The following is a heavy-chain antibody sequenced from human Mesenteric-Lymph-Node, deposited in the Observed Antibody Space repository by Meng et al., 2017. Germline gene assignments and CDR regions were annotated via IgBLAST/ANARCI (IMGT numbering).Heavy chain of an antibody. D-gene: IGHD3-9*01. J-gene: IGHJ4*02. CDR1: GGSVSSGSYF. CDR3: ARGGRYYDILTGYYNYVDY. Sequence: GSLRLSCTVSGGSVSSGSYFWSWIRQPPGKGLEWIGYIYYSGSTNYNPSLKSRVTISVDTSKNQFSLKLSSVTAADTAVYYCARGGRYYDILTGYYNYVDYWGQGTLVTVSS. V-gene: IGHV4-61*01. CDR2: IYYSGST.